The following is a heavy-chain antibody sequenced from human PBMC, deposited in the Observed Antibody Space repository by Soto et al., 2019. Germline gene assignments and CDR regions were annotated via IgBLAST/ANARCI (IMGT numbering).Heavy chain of an antibody. CDR3: ARPLVAPVAGPYYYGMDV. V-gene: IGHV3-33*01. D-gene: IGHD6-19*01. J-gene: IGHJ6*02. CDR1: GFTFNTYG. Sequence: GGSLRLSCAASGFTFNTYGFNWVRQAPGKGLEWVAVIWYDGNTKYYADSVKGRFTISRDNLKNTLYLQMNSLTAEDTAVYYCARPLVAPVAGPYYYGMDVWGQGTTVTASS. CDR2: IWYDGNTK.